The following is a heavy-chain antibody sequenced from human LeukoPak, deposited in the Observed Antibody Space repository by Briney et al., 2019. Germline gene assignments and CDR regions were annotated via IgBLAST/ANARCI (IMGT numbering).Heavy chain of an antibody. V-gene: IGHV1-69*05. CDR3: ASTHSSGWYDDWFDP. CDR1: GGTFSSYA. J-gene: IGHJ5*02. CDR2: IIPIFGTA. Sequence: SVKVSCKASGGTFSSYAISWVRQAPGQGLEWMGSIIPIFGTANYAQKFQGRVTITTDESTSTAYMELSSLRSEDTAVYYCASTHSSGWYDDWFDPWGQGTLVTVSS. D-gene: IGHD6-19*01.